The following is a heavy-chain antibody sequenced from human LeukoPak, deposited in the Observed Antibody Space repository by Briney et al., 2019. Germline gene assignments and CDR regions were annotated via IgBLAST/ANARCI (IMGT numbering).Heavy chain of an antibody. CDR3: ARAYSSYYYYYYMDV. D-gene: IGHD6-13*01. J-gene: IGHJ6*03. CDR1: GYTFTSYD. CDR2: MNPNSGNT. V-gene: IGHV1-8*01. Sequence: ASVKVSCKASGYTFTSYDINWVRQATGQGLEWMGWMNPNSGNTGYAQKFQGRVTMTRNTSISTAYMELSSLRSEDTAMYYCARAYSSYYYYYYMDVWGKGTTVTVSS.